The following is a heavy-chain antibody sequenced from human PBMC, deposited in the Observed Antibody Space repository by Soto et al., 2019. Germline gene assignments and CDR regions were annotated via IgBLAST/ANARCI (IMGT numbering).Heavy chain of an antibody. J-gene: IGHJ6*02. CDR3: AREYSSSWRSLYYYYGMDV. CDR2: IYTSGST. CDR1: AGSISSYY. D-gene: IGHD6-6*01. Sequence: KPSETLSLTCTVSAGSISSYYWSWIRQPAGKGLEWIGRIYTSGSTTYTPSLKSRVTMSVDTSKNQFSLELSSVTAADTAVYYCAREYSSSWRSLYYYYGMDVWGQGTTVTVSS. V-gene: IGHV4-4*07.